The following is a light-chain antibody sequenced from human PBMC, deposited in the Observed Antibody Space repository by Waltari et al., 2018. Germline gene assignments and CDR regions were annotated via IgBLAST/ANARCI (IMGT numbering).Light chain of an antibody. J-gene: IGLJ2*01. CDR2: TNS. Sequence: QSVLTHPPSASGPPGQRVTISCSGSSSNIGRHHVYWYQQLQGTAPKLLIYTNSERPSGVPDRFSGSKSGTSASLGISGLRSEDEGDYFCAAWDDRLTVVVFGGGTKLTVL. CDR1: SSNIGRHH. CDR3: AAWDDRLTVVV. V-gene: IGLV1-47*01.